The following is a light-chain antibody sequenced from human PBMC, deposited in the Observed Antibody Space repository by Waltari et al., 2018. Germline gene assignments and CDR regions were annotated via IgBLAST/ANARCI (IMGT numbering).Light chain of an antibody. V-gene: IGKV3-15*01. CDR3: QQYNNWPPFT. Sequence: EIVMTQSPATLSVSPGERATLSCRASQSVSSSLAWYQQKPGQAPRLLIYAASTRATGFPARFSGSGSGTEFTLTISSLQSEDFAVYYCQQYNNWPPFTFGQGTKLEIK. CDR1: QSVSSS. CDR2: AAS. J-gene: IGKJ2*01.